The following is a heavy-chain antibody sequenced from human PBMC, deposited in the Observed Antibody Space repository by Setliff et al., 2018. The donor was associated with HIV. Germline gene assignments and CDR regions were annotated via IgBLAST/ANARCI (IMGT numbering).Heavy chain of an antibody. J-gene: IGHJ3*02. CDR3: ASGVLVVSAIFPASIAFDI. CDR1: GFTFSSYW. CDR2: IKQDGSEK. D-gene: IGHD2-8*02. Sequence: PGGSLRLSCAGSGFTFSSYWMSWVRQAPGKGLEWVANIKQDGSEKYYVESVKGRFTISRDNAKNTLYLQMNSLRAEDSAVYYCASGVLVVSAIFPASIAFDIWGQGTMVTVSS. V-gene: IGHV3-7*01.